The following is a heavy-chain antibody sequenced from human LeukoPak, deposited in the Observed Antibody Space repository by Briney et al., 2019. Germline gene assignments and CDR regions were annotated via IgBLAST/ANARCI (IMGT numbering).Heavy chain of an antibody. V-gene: IGHV4-39*01. CDR1: GGSISSTIFY. CDR2: GYYSGST. D-gene: IGHD5-12*01. J-gene: IGHJ5*02. Sequence: SETLSLTCSVSGGSISSTIFYWGWIRRPPGEGLVWIPSGYYSGSTPYNASLKSRVTLSVDTSKNQFSLKLSAVTAADTAVYYCARQFHGSGYVEDLWGQGTLVTVSS. CDR3: ARQFHGSGYVEDL.